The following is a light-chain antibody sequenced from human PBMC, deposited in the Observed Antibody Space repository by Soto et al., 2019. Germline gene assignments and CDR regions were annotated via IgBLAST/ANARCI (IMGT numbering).Light chain of an antibody. CDR3: QQYNKWPLT. Sequence: EIVMTQSPATLSVSPGERATLSRRASQSVYSNLAWYQQKPGQAPRLLIHGTFTRATGIPARFSGSGSGTEFTLTISSLQSEDFAVYYCQQYNKWPLTFGGGTKVEIK. J-gene: IGKJ4*01. CDR1: QSVYSN. CDR2: GTF. V-gene: IGKV3-15*01.